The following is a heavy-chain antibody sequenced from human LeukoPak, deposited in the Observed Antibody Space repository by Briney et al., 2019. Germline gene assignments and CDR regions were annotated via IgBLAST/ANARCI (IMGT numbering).Heavy chain of an antibody. V-gene: IGHV3-30-3*01. CDR3: TRGWGDYGANYYYGLDV. CDR1: GFTFSNYA. CDR2: ISYDGSNK. Sequence: PGGSLRLSCAASGFTFSNYAIHWVRQAPGKGLEWVAFISYDGSNKHYADSVKGRFTISRDNSKNTLYLQMSSLRAEDTAVYYCTRGWGDYGANYYYGLDVWGRGTTVTVSS. J-gene: IGHJ6*02. D-gene: IGHD4-17*01.